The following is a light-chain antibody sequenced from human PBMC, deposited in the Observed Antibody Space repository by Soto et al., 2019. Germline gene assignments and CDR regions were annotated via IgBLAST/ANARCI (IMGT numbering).Light chain of an antibody. V-gene: IGLV1-40*01. J-gene: IGLJ1*01. CDR2: GNS. Sequence: QSVLTQPPSVSGAPGQGVTISCTGSSSNIGAGYDVHWYQQLPGTAPKLLIYGNSNRPSGVPDRFSGSKSGTSASLAITGRQAEDEADYYCQYYDSSLSGYVFGTGTKLTVL. CDR3: QYYDSSLSGYV. CDR1: SSNIGAGYD.